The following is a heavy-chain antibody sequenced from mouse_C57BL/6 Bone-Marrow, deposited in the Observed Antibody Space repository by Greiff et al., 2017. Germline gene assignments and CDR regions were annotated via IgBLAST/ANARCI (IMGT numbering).Heavy chain of an antibody. CDR1: GYTFTDYY. CDR3: ARGTTVCYFDY. J-gene: IGHJ2*01. V-gene: IGHV1-26*01. CDR2: INPNNGGT. Sequence: VQLQQSGPELVKPGASVKISCKASGYTFTDYYMNWVKQSHGKSLEWIGDINPNNGGTSYNQKFKGKATLTVDKSSSTAYMGLRSLASEDSAVYYCARGTTVCYFDYWGQGTTLTVSA. D-gene: IGHD1-1*01.